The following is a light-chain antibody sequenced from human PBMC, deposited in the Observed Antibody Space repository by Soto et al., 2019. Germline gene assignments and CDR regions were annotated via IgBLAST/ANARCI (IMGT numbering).Light chain of an antibody. V-gene: IGKV3-20*01. Sequence: EIVFTQSPGTLSLSPGERATLSCGASQTVTSNYLAWYQQKPGQAPRLLIFGASIRVTGIPDRFIGSGSGTDFTLTISRLEPEDFEVYYCQHYVTSLTTFGQGTKVDIK. J-gene: IGKJ1*01. CDR3: QHYVTSLTT. CDR1: QTVTSNY. CDR2: GAS.